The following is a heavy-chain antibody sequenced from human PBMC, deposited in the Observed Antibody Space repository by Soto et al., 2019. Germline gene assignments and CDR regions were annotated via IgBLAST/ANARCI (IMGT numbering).Heavy chain of an antibody. Sequence: QVQLVESGGGVVQPGRSLRLSCAASGFTFSSYAMHWVRQAPGKGLEWVAVISYDGSNKYYADSVKGRFTISRDNSKNTLYLQMNSMRAEDTAVYYCAYCGGDCYSEYFQHWGQGTLFTVSS. D-gene: IGHD2-21*02. CDR3: AYCGGDCYSEYFQH. V-gene: IGHV3-30-3*01. J-gene: IGHJ1*01. CDR2: ISYDGSNK. CDR1: GFTFSSYA.